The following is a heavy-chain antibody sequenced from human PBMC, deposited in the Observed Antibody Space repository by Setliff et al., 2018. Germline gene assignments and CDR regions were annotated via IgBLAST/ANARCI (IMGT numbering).Heavy chain of an antibody. D-gene: IGHD6-6*01. CDR3: ATYKRSSSFEY. CDR1: GFTFSSSW. V-gene: IGHV3-7*03. J-gene: IGHJ4*02. Sequence: SCAASGFTFSSSWMHWVCQAPEKGLEWVADIKCDGSEKYYVDSVKGRLTISRDNAKNSLYLQVNSLRAEDMTVYYCATYKRSSSFEYWGQGSLVTVSS. CDR2: IKCDGSEK.